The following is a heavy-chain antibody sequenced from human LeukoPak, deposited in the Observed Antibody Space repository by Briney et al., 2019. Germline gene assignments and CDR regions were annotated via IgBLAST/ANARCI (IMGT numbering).Heavy chain of an antibody. CDR2: IYYSGST. J-gene: IGHJ6*03. CDR3: ARSDYYYYMDV. CDR1: GESISGFY. V-gene: IGHV4-59*01. Sequence: SETLSLTCTVSGESISGFYWTWIRQPPGKGLEWIGYIYYSGSTNYNPSLKSRVTISVDTSKNQFSLKLSSVTAADTAVYYCARSDYYYYMDVWGKGTTVTVSS.